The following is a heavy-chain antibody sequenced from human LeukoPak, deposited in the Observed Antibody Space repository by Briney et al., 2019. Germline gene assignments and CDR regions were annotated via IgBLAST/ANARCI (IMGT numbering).Heavy chain of an antibody. V-gene: IGHV4-39*01. D-gene: IGHD2-8*01. CDR1: GGSISSSSYY. J-gene: IGHJ4*02. Sequence: PSETLSLTCTVSGGSISSSSYYWGWIRQPPGKGLEWIGSIYYSGSTYYNPSLKSRVTISVDTSKNQFSLKLSSVTAADTAVYYCARGTVLMGYASFDYWGQGTLVTVSS. CDR3: ARGTVLMGYASFDY. CDR2: IYYSGST.